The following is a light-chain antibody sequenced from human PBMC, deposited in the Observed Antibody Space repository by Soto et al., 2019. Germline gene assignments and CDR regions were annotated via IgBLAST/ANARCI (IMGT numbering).Light chain of an antibody. Sequence: DILMTQSPSTLSASVGDSVTITCRASQSVSGWLAWYQQKPGKAPKLLIYDASSLQSGVPSRFSGGGSGTEFTLTIRSLQPDDFATYYCQQYDSYWTFGQGTRVVVK. CDR3: QQYDSYWT. CDR1: QSVSGW. CDR2: DAS. J-gene: IGKJ1*01. V-gene: IGKV1-5*01.